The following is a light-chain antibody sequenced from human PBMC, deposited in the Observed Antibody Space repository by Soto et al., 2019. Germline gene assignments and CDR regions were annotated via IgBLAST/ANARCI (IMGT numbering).Light chain of an antibody. CDR2: GAS. CDR1: QGVRND. J-gene: IGKJ3*01. V-gene: IGKV3-20*01. Sequence: EIVMTQSPATLSVSQGERATLSCRASQGVRNDLAWYQQKPGQAPRLLIYGASSRATGIPDRFSGSGSGTDFTLTISRLEPEDFSVYYCHQYGTAPLTFGPGTKVDI. CDR3: HQYGTAPLT.